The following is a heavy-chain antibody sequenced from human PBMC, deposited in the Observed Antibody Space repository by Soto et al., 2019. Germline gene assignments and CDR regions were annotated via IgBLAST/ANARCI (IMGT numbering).Heavy chain of an antibody. Sequence: GASLRLSCAASGFTFSSYNMNWVRQAPGKGLEWVSSISSSSSYIYYADSVKGRFTISRDNAKNSLYLQMNSLRAEDTAVYYCARDRSNGNRNSVGYFDCWGQGT. V-gene: IGHV3-21*01. D-gene: IGHD1-7*01. CDR3: ARDRSNGNRNSVGYFDC. CDR2: ISSSSSYI. CDR1: GFTFSSYN. J-gene: IGHJ4*02.